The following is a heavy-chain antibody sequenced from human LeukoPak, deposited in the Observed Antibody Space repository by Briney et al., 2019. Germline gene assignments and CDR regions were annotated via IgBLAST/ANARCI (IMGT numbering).Heavy chain of an antibody. Sequence: GGSLRLSCAASGFTFSSYAMSGVPQAPGKGLDWVSAVSGSGGSTYYADSVTGRFTNSRDNSKNTLYLQMNSLRAEDTAVYYCAKGTTSLQYYWGQGTLVTVSS. CDR2: VSGSGGST. CDR1: GFTFSSYA. D-gene: IGHD2-2*01. CDR3: AKGTTSLQYY. V-gene: IGHV3-23*01. J-gene: IGHJ4*02.